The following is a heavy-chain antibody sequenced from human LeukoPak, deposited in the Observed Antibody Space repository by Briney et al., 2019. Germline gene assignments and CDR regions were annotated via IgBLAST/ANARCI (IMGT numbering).Heavy chain of an antibody. CDR3: ARDLAKAAAAYDMDV. CDR2: INPSGGRT. J-gene: IGHJ6*02. D-gene: IGHD6-25*01. CDR1: GYSFTTYW. V-gene: IGHV1-46*01. Sequence: GESLKISCKGSGYSFTTYWIGWVRQAPGQGLEWMGRINPSGGRTNNAQQFQGRVTMTRDTSTSTVYMQLSSLRSEDTAVYYCARDLAKAAAAYDMDVWGQGTTATVSS.